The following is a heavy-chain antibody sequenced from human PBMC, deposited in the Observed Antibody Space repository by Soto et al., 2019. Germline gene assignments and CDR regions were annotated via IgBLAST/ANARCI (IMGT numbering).Heavy chain of an antibody. CDR3: ARESANYDFWSGYYSNWFDP. CDR1: GYTFTGYY. V-gene: IGHV1-2*02. Sequence: ASVKVSCKASGYTFTGYYMHWVRQAPGQGLEWMGWINPNSGGTNYAQKFQGRVTMTRDTSISTACMELSRLRSDDTAVYYCARESANYDFWSGYYSNWFDPWGQGTLVTVSS. J-gene: IGHJ5*02. CDR2: INPNSGGT. D-gene: IGHD3-3*01.